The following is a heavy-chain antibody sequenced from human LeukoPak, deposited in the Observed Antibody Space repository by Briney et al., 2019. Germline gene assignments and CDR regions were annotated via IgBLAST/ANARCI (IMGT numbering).Heavy chain of an antibody. CDR3: AKEAGSSWYFFDC. D-gene: IGHD6-13*01. V-gene: IGHV3-23*01. CDR1: GFTLTSYA. J-gene: IGHJ4*02. Sequence: PGGSLRLSCVASGFTLTSYAMSWVRQAPGKGLEWVSTISGSGGLTYYADSVKGRFAISRDNSKNTLYLQMSSLRAEDTAVYYCAKEAGSSWYFFDCWGQGTLVTVSS. CDR2: ISGSGGLT.